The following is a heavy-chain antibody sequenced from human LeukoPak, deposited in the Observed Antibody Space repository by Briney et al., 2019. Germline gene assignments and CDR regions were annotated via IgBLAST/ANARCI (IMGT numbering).Heavy chain of an antibody. CDR2: ISAYNGNT. J-gene: IGHJ4*02. CDR3: ARSAGHGFDY. Sequence: ASVKVSCKASGYTFTSYGISWVRQAPGQGLEWMGWISAYNGNTNYAQKLQGRVTMTRDMSTSTVYMELSSLRSEDTAVYYCARSAGHGFDYWGQGTLVTVSS. CDR1: GYTFTSYG. D-gene: IGHD4-17*01. V-gene: IGHV1-18*01.